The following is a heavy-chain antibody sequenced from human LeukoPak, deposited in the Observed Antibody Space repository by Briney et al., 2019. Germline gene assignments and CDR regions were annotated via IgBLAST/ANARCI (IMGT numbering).Heavy chain of an antibody. CDR1: GYTFTSYD. V-gene: IGHV1-8*01. CDR2: MNPNSGNT. D-gene: IGHD3-10*01. Sequence: GASVKVSCKASGYTFTSYDINWVRQATGQGLEWMGWMNPNSGNTGYAQKFQGRVTMTRNTSISTAYMELSSLRSEDTAVYYCARVSPTLLWFGSYGMDVWAKGPRSPSP. CDR3: ARVSPTLLWFGSYGMDV. J-gene: IGHJ6*02.